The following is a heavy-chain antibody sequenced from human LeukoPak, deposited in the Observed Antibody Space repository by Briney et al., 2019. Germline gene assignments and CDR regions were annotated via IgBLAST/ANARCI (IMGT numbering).Heavy chain of an antibody. Sequence: ASVNVSCKASGGTFSSHVISGVRQAPGQGREWMGRIIPILGIANYAQKFQGRVTITPDKSTSTAYMELSSLRSEDTAVYYCARGQGWYSPDYWGQGTLVTVSS. CDR3: ARGQGWYSPDY. CDR2: IIPILGIA. D-gene: IGHD6-19*01. V-gene: IGHV1-69*04. J-gene: IGHJ4*02. CDR1: GGTFSSHV.